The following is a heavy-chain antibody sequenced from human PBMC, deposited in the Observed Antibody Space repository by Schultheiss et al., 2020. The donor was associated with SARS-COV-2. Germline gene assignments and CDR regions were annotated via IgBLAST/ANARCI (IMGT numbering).Heavy chain of an antibody. V-gene: IGHV3-7*03. CDR2: IKQDGSEK. D-gene: IGHD3-3*01. Sequence: GSLRLSCAASGFTFSSYWMSWVRQAPGKGLEWVANIKQDGSEKYYVDSVKGRFTISRDNAKNSLYLQMNSLRAEDTAVYYCARGEIRTYYDFWSGYFFSGEYYFDYWGQGTLVTVSS. CDR3: ARGEIRTYYDFWSGYFFSGEYYFDY. CDR1: GFTFSSYW. J-gene: IGHJ4*02.